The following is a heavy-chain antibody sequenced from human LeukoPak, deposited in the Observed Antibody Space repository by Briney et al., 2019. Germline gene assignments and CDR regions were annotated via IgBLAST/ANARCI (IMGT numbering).Heavy chain of an antibody. J-gene: IGHJ5*02. Sequence: PSETLSLTCTVSGGSISSSSYYWGWIRQPPGKGLKWIGSIYYSGSTYYNPSLKSRVTISVDTSKNQFSLKLSSVTAADTAVYYCARANFSPGFNWFDPWGQGTLVTVSS. CDR1: GGSISSSSYY. CDR3: ARANFSPGFNWFDP. CDR2: IYYSGST. D-gene: IGHD1-1*01. V-gene: IGHV4-39*01.